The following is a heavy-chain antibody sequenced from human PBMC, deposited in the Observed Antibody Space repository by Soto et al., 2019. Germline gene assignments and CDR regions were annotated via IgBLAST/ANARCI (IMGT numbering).Heavy chain of an antibody. Sequence: KTSETLSLTCAVYGASLSDNYCNWLRQPPGKGLEWIGEINHSGNTNYNPSLRSRVTISIDTSKNQLSLNLRSVSAADTAVYYCARGRGEFDPWGQGTLVTVSS. CDR1: GASLSDNY. J-gene: IGHJ5*02. V-gene: IGHV4-34*01. D-gene: IGHD2-21*01. CDR3: ARGRGEFDP. CDR2: INHSGNT.